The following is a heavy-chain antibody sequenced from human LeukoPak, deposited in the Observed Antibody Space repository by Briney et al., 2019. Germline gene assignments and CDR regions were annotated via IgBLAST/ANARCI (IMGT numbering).Heavy chain of an antibody. CDR2: LRSGNNYD. CDR3: ARDRGYSGYDYVFDI. J-gene: IGHJ3*02. V-gene: IGHV3-21*01. D-gene: IGHD5-12*01. Sequence: GGSLRLSCAASGFTFSSYSMNWVRHAPGKVLEWVSSLRSGNNYDNYAESVKGRFTISRDNAKNSLYLQMNSLRVEDTAVYYCARDRGYSGYDYVFDIWGQGTMVTVSS. CDR1: GFTFSSYS.